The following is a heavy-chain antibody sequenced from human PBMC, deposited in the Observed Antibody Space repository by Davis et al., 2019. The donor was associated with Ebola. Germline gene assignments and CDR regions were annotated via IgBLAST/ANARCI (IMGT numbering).Heavy chain of an antibody. V-gene: IGHV1-8*01. CDR2: MNPNSGNT. D-gene: IGHD3-3*01. CDR1: GYTFTSYD. Sequence: ASVKVSCKASGYTFTSYDINWVRQATGQGLEWMGWMNPNSGNTGYAQKFQGRVTMTRNTSISTAYMELRSLRSDDTAVYYCARNPPGETIFGVVTTFDYWGQGTLVTVSS. CDR3: ARNPPGETIFGVVTTFDY. J-gene: IGHJ4*02.